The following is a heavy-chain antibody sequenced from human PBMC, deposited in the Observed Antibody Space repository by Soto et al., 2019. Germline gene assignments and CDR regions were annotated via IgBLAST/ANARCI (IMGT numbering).Heavy chain of an antibody. V-gene: IGHV3-66*01. J-gene: IGHJ4*02. Sequence: EVQLMESGGGLVQPGGSLRLSCTVSGFTVSSNYMNWVRQAPGKGLAWVSVIFPDGSTYYTDSVRDRFTISRDNSKNTVYLQMNSLRAEDTAVYFCARRALPHAFVDYWGQGTLVTVSS. CDR1: GFTVSSNY. CDR3: ARRALPHAFVDY. CDR2: IFPDGST. D-gene: IGHD2-15*01.